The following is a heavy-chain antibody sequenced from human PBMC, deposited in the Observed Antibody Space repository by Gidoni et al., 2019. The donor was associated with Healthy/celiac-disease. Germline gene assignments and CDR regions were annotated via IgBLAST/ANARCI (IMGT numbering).Heavy chain of an antibody. CDR3: ARVGNQDSGSSYYFDY. J-gene: IGHJ4*02. Sequence: QVQLVESGGGVVQPGRSLRLSCAASGFTFSSYAMHWVRQAPGKGLEWVAVISYDGSNKYYADSVKGRFTISRDNSKNTLYLQMNSLRAEDTAVYYCARVGNQDSGSSYYFDYWGQGTLVTVSS. V-gene: IGHV3-30-3*01. CDR2: ISYDGSNK. D-gene: IGHD1-26*01. CDR1: GFTFSSYA.